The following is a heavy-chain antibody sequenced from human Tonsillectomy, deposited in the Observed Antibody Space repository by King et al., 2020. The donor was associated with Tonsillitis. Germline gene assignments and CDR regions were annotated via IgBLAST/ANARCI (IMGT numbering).Heavy chain of an antibody. D-gene: IGHD2-15*01. Sequence: VQLQESGPGLVKPSETLSLTCTVSGGSISSYYWSWIRQPPGKGLEWIGYIDYSGNTDYNPSLKSRLTLSIETSKNQFSLKLNSVTAADTAVYYCASLNPLYCSGGSCYSAPSFEYWGQGTLVTVSS. CDR1: GGSISSYY. J-gene: IGHJ4*02. CDR3: ASLNPLYCSGGSCYSAPSFEY. CDR2: IDYSGNT. V-gene: IGHV4-59*08.